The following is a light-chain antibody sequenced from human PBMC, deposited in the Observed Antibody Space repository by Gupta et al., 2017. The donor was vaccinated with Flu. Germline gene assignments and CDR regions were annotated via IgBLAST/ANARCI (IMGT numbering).Light chain of an antibody. Sequence: SATLSCRASHSVRSSYLAWYQQKPDQAPRLLSCDAASRATGSPDRFSGSGSGTDVTLTISRLEPEEFAVYYCQQYGSAPFTFGPGTKVEIK. CDR3: QQYGSAPFT. V-gene: IGKV3-20*01. CDR2: DAA. J-gene: IGKJ3*01. CDR1: HSVRSSY.